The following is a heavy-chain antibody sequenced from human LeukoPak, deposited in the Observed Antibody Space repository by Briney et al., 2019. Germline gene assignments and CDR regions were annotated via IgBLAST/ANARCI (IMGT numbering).Heavy chain of an antibody. CDR2: INPNSGGT. V-gene: IGHV1-2*06. CDR3: ARRTYYDFWSGYLSLNDAFDI. Sequence: ASVKVSCKASGYTFTGYYMHWVRQAPGQGLEWMGRINPNSGGTNYAQKFQGRVTMTRDTSISTAYMELSRLRSDDTAVYYCARRTYYDFWSGYLSLNDAFDIWGQGTLVTVSS. J-gene: IGHJ3*02. D-gene: IGHD3-3*01. CDR1: GYTFTGYY.